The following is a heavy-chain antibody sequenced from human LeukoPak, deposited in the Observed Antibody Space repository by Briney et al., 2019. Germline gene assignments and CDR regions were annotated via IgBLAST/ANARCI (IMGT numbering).Heavy chain of an antibody. V-gene: IGHV1-18*01. CDR3: ARYSSSWVYYYYMDV. Sequence: ASVKVSCKASGYTFTSYGISWVRQAPGQGLEWMGWISAYNGNTNYAQKLQGRVTMTTDTSTSTAYMELRSLRSDDTAVYYCARYSSSWVYYYYMDVWGKGTTVTVSS. D-gene: IGHD6-13*01. CDR1: GYTFTSYG. J-gene: IGHJ6*03. CDR2: ISAYNGNT.